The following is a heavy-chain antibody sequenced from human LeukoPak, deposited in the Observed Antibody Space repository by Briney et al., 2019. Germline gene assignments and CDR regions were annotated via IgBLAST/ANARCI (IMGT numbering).Heavy chain of an antibody. Sequence: SETLSLTCTVSGGSISSYYWSWIRQPPGKGLEWIGYIYYSGCTNYNPSLKSRVTISVDTSKNQFSLKLSSVTAADTAVYYCARSAVCSGGSCYHHFDYWGQGTLVTVSS. CDR1: GGSISSYY. CDR2: IYYSGCT. J-gene: IGHJ4*02. V-gene: IGHV4-59*01. D-gene: IGHD2-15*01. CDR3: ARSAVCSGGSCYHHFDY.